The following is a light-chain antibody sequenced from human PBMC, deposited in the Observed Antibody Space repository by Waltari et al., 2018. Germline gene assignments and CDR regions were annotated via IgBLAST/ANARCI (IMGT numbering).Light chain of an antibody. J-gene: IGLJ2*01. V-gene: IGLV2-14*03. CDR1: SSDVGDHNY. CDR2: DVM. Sequence: QSALTQIASVAGSPGQSITISSTGTSSDVGDHNYVSWYQQHPGKLPKLLIYDVMSRPSGVSTRFSGSKSGNTASLTISGLQAEDEADYYCSAYTRGVVFGGGTQLTVL. CDR3: SAYTRGVV.